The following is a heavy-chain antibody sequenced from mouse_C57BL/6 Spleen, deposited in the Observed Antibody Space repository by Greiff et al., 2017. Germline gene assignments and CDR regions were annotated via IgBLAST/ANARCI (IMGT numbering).Heavy chain of an antibody. CDR2: IDPSDSET. D-gene: IGHD4-1*01. Sequence: VQLQQPGAELVRPGSSVKLSCKASGYTFTSYWMHWVKQRPIQGLEWIGNIDPSDSETHYNQKFKDKATLTVDKSSSTAYMQLSSLTSEDSAVYYGAREGGITGPWFAYWGQGTLVTVSA. CDR3: AREGGITGPWFAY. CDR1: GYTFTSYW. J-gene: IGHJ3*01. V-gene: IGHV1-52*01.